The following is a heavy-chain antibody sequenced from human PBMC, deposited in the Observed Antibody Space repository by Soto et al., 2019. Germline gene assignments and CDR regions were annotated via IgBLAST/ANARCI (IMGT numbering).Heavy chain of an antibody. V-gene: IGHV3-30*03. CDR2: ISYDGSNK. CDR1: RLAFSSYG. Sequence: QVQLVESGGGVVQPGRSLRLSCAASRLAFSSYGMHWVRQAPGKGLEWVSLISYDGSNKYYADSVKGRFTISRDNSKNTLYLQMNSLRTEDTSVYYCGTYGSLFDYWGQGTLVTVSS. J-gene: IGHJ4*02. D-gene: IGHD3-10*01. CDR3: GTYGSLFDY.